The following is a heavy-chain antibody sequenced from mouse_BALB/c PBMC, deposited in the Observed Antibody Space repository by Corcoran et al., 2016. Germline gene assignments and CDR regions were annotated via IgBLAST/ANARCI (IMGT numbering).Heavy chain of an antibody. CDR3: ASGRSYALDY. D-gene: IGHD4-1*01. Sequence: QIQLVQSGPELKKPGETVKISCKASGYTFTNYGMNWVKQAPGKGLKWMGWINTYTGEPTYADDFKGRFAFSLETSAITAYLQINNLKNEDTATYFCASGRSYALDYWGQGTSVTVSS. CDR2: INTYTGEP. V-gene: IGHV9-3-1*01. J-gene: IGHJ4*01. CDR1: GYTFTNYG.